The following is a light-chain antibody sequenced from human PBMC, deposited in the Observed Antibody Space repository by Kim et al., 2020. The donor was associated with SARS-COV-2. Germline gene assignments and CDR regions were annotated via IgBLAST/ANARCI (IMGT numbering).Light chain of an antibody. Sequence: AFVGDRATIHCRASQSISSWLAWYQQKPGKAPNLLIYDASSLESGVPSGFSGSGSGTEFTLTISSLQPDDFATYYCQQYNTYPWTFGQGTKVDIK. J-gene: IGKJ1*01. V-gene: IGKV1-5*01. CDR2: DAS. CDR3: QQYNTYPWT. CDR1: QSISSW.